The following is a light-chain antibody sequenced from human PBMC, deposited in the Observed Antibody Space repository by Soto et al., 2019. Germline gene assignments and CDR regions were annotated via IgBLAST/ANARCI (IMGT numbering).Light chain of an antibody. CDR1: QAIGNY. CDR2: IAS. CDR3: QQVNNYPIT. V-gene: IGKV1-17*01. Sequence: DIQMTQSPSSLSASVGDRVTITCRASQAIGNYLNWYQQKPGKAPNLLIYIASTLQTGVPSRFSGSQSGTEFTLTITSLQPEDFATYYCQQVNNYPITFGQGTRLEIK. J-gene: IGKJ5*01.